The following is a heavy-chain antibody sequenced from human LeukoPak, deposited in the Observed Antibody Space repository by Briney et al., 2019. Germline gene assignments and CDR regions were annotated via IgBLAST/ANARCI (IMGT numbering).Heavy chain of an antibody. J-gene: IGHJ3*02. V-gene: IGHV3-33*08. CDR3: ARPPMVRGVIITGDDVFDI. CDR2: IWYDGSNK. CDR1: GLTFSSYT. Sequence: GGSLRLSCAASGLTFSSYTMHWVRQAPGKGLEWVAVIWYDGSNKYYADSVKGRFTISRDNSKNTLYLQMNSLKAEDTAVYYCARPPMVRGVIITGDDVFDIWGQGTMVTVSS. D-gene: IGHD3-10*01.